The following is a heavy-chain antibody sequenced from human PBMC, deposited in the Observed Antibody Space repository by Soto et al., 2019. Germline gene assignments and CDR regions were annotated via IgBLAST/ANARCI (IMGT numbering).Heavy chain of an antibody. CDR1: GFTFSAYE. CDR3: TRLGWIQLWETSVAFDS. D-gene: IGHD5-18*01. J-gene: IGHJ4*02. CDR2: ISSSGTIS. V-gene: IGHV3-48*03. Sequence: PGGSLRLSCAASGFTFSAYEMNWVRQAPGKGLEWVAFISSSGTISHYADSVKGRFTISRDNAKNSLYLQMHSLRAEDTAIYYCTRLGWIQLWETSVAFDSWGQGTVVTVSS.